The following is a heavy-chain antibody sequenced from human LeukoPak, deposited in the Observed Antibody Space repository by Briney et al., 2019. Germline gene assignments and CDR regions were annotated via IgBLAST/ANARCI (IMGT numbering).Heavy chain of an antibody. D-gene: IGHD1-26*01. CDR1: GGPISSTNW. CDR2: IYNSGST. J-gene: IGHJ3*02. CDR3: ARKIGSSGAFDI. V-gene: IGHV4-4*02. Sequence: SETLSLTCAVSGGPISSTNWWSWVRPPPGKGLEWIGEIYNSGSTNYNPSLRSRITISVDKSKDQFSLRLSSVTAADTAVYYCARKIGSSGAFDIWGQGTMVTVS.